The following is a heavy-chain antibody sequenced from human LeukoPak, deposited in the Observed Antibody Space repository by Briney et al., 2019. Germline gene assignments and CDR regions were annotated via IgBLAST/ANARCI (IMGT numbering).Heavy chain of an antibody. J-gene: IGHJ3*02. V-gene: IGHV4-39*07. D-gene: IGHD6-13*01. CDR2: IDYSGTT. Sequence: SETLSLTCTVSGGSMYTNTYYWGWIRQPPGKGLEWIGSIDYSGTTYYNPSLKSRVTISVDTSKNQFSLKLSSVTAADTAVYYCAREEMIAAAGRDAFDIWGQGTMVTVSS. CDR1: GGSMYTNTYY. CDR3: AREEMIAAAGRDAFDI.